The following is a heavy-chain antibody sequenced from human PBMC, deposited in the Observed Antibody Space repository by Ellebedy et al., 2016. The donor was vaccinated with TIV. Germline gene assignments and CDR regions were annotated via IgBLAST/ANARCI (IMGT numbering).Heavy chain of an antibody. CDR2: IKLDGSEK. Sequence: GGSLRLSXAAPIFTFSIYWMSWVRQAPGKGLEWVANIKLDGSEKYYVDSVKGRFTVSKDSAKNTLYLQMGSLRVEDTAIYYCVRDRGAPDAFDLWGHGTMVTVSS. D-gene: IGHD1-26*01. J-gene: IGHJ3*01. V-gene: IGHV3-7*01. CDR1: IFTFSIYW. CDR3: VRDRGAPDAFDL.